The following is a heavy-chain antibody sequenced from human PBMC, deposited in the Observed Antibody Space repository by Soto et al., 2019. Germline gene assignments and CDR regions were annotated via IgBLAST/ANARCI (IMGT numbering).Heavy chain of an antibody. D-gene: IGHD3-3*01. CDR1: GFTFSSYD. J-gene: IGHJ6*02. CDR2: IGTAGDT. Sequence: GGSLRLSCAASGFTFSSYDMHWVRQATGKGLEWVSAIGTAGDTYYPGSVKGRFTISRENAKNSLYLQMNSLRAGDTAVYYCARGGLRFLEWRLGYYGMDVWGQGTTVTVSS. CDR3: ARGGLRFLEWRLGYYGMDV. V-gene: IGHV3-13*01.